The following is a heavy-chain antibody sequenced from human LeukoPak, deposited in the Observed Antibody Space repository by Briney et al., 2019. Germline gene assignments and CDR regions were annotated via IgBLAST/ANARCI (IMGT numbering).Heavy chain of an antibody. J-gene: IGHJ4*02. D-gene: IGHD2-21*02. V-gene: IGHV2-70*04. CDR3: ARTPYCGGDCYVDY. CDR1: GFSLSTSGMR. CDR2: IEWDDDK. Sequence: SGPTLVNHTQTLTLTCSFSGFSLSTSGMRVSWIRQPPGKALEWLARIEWDDDKFYSTSLKTRLTISKDTSKNQVVLTMTNMDPVDTATYYCARTPYCGGDCYVDYWGQGTLVTVSS.